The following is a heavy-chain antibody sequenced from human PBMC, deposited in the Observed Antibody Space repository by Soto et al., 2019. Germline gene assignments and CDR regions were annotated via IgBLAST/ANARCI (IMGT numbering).Heavy chain of an antibody. Sequence: EVQLVESGGGLVQPGGSLRLSCAASGFTFSSYAMHWVRQAPGKGLEYVSAISSNGGSTYYANSVKGRFTISRDNSKNTLYLKMGSLRAEDMAVYYCARDVTMVRGASLYYYYYGMDVWGQGTTVTVSS. CDR1: GFTFSSYA. CDR3: ARDVTMVRGASLYYYYYGMDV. CDR2: ISSNGGST. V-gene: IGHV3-64*01. D-gene: IGHD3-10*01. J-gene: IGHJ6*02.